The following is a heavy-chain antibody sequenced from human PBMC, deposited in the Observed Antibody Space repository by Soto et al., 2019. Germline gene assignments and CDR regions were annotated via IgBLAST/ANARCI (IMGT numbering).Heavy chain of an antibody. CDR3: VRGKRGGWYFDY. Sequence: EVQLVESGGVLVQPGGSLRLSCAASGFTFSSYWLHCVRQAPGKGLVWLSRLNSDGSSAYYADSVKGRFTISRDNAQNTVYLQMHSLGDEDTAVCYCVRGKRGGWYFDYWGQGTLVTVSS. CDR2: LNSDGSSA. J-gene: IGHJ4*02. V-gene: IGHV3-74*01. D-gene: IGHD6-19*01. CDR1: GFTFSSYW.